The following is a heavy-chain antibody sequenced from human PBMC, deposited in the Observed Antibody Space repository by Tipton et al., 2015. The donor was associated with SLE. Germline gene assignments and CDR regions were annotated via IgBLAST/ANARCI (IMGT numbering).Heavy chain of an antibody. CDR1: GGSISSSSYY. CDR3: TGGSDNWFDP. J-gene: IGHJ5*02. Sequence: TLSLTCTVSGGSISSSSYYWGWIRQPPGKGLEWIGSMYYSGSTYYNPSLKSRVTISVDTSKNQFSLKLSSVTAADTAVHYCTGGSDNWFDPWGQGTLVTVSS. D-gene: IGHD3-16*01. V-gene: IGHV4-39*01. CDR2: MYYSGST.